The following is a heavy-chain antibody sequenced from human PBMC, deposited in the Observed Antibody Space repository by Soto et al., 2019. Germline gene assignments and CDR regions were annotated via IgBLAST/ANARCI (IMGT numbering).Heavy chain of an antibody. CDR2: ISGSGGST. D-gene: IGHD2-15*01. J-gene: IGHJ4*02. CDR3: AKDPEANIVVVVAVWN. Sequence: GGSLRLSCAASGFTFSSYAMSWVRQAPGKGLEWVSAISGSGGSTYYADSVKGRFTISRDNSKNTLYLQMNSLRAEDTAVYYCAKDPEANIVVVVAVWNWGQGTLVTVSS. CDR1: GFTFSSYA. V-gene: IGHV3-23*01.